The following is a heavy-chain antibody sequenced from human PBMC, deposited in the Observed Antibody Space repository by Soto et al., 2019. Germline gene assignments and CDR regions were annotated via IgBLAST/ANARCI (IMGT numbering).Heavy chain of an antibody. Sequence: ASVKVSCKASGYTFTSYGISWVRQAPGQGLEWMGWISAYNGNTNYAQKLQGRVTMTTDTSTSTAYMELRSLRSDDTAVYYCARRIAVVGSGHWFDPWGQGTLVTVSS. V-gene: IGHV1-18*01. CDR3: ARRIAVVGSGHWFDP. J-gene: IGHJ5*02. CDR1: GYTFTSYG. D-gene: IGHD6-19*01. CDR2: ISAYNGNT.